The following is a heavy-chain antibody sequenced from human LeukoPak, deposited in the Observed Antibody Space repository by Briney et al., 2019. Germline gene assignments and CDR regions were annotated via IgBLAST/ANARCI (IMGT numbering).Heavy chain of an antibody. CDR1: GGSLSSYY. CDR2: IYTSGST. J-gene: IGHJ3*02. Sequence: PSETLSLTCTVSGGSLSSYYWSWIRQPAGKGLEWIGRIYTSGSTNYNPSLKSRVTMSVDTSKNQFSLKLSSVTAADTAVYYCARLRVVVVPDAFDIWGQGTMVTVSS. V-gene: IGHV4-4*07. D-gene: IGHD3-22*01. CDR3: ARLRVVVVPDAFDI.